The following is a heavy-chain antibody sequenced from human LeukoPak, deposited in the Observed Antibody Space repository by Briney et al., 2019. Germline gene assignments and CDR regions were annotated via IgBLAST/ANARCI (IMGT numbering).Heavy chain of an antibody. Sequence: SETLSLTCIVSGGSMSNYHWSWIRQPPGKGLEWIGEINHSGSTNYNPSLKSRVTISVDTSKNQFSLKLSSVTAADTAVYYCARATHYSNYRHHYYYMDVWGKGTTVSVSS. J-gene: IGHJ6*03. CDR3: ARATHYSNYRHHYYYMDV. V-gene: IGHV4-34*01. CDR1: GGSMSNYH. D-gene: IGHD4-11*01. CDR2: INHSGST.